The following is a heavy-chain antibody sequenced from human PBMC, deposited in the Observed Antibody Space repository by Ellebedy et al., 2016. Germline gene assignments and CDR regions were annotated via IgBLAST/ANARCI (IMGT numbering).Heavy chain of an antibody. CDR1: GFTFSDYW. D-gene: IGHD3-3*02. CDR3: ARDRPHSCFDP. CDR2: INNDGSDT. J-gene: IGHJ5*02. Sequence: GESLKISCAASGFTFSDYWMHWVRQVPGKGLVWVSRINNDGSDTTYADPVKGRFTISRDNAKNTLYLQMDSLRAEDTAVYYCARDRPHSCFDPWGQGTLVTVSS. V-gene: IGHV3-74*03.